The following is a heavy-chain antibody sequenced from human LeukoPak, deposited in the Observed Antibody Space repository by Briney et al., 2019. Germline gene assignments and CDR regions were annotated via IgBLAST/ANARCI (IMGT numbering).Heavy chain of an antibody. CDR2: LSAAGGRT. Sequence: QPGGSLRLSCAASVFPFSRYPMSWVRQAPGKGLEWVSTLSAAGGRTYYADSVRGRFTISRDDSKNTLYLQMFSLRAEDTALYYCAKTSSSGWYPFYSWGQGTLVTVSS. CDR1: VFPFSRYP. D-gene: IGHD6-19*01. J-gene: IGHJ4*02. CDR3: AKTSSSGWYPFYS. V-gene: IGHV3-23*01.